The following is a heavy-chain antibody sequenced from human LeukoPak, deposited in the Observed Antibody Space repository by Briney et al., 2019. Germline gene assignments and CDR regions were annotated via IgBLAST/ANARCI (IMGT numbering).Heavy chain of an antibody. Sequence: SETLSLTCTVSGDSLNNYYWSWIRQPAGKGLEWIGRINASGRTNYNSDLKSRVTMSVDTTKNQFSLRVKSVTAADTAVYYCAREYGDFDYWGQGTLVTVSS. D-gene: IGHD4-17*01. V-gene: IGHV4-4*07. CDR1: GDSLNNYY. J-gene: IGHJ4*02. CDR2: INASGRT. CDR3: AREYGDFDY.